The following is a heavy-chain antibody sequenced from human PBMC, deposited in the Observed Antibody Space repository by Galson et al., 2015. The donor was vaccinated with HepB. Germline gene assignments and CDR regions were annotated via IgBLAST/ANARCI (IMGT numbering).Heavy chain of an antibody. CDR1: GGSISSSSYY. CDR3: ARHAGRHIHYFDY. J-gene: IGHJ4*02. Sequence: ETLSLTCTVSGGSISSSSYYWGWIRQPPGKGLEWIGSIYYSGSTYYNPSLKSRVTISVDTSKNQFSLKLSSVTAADTAVYYCARHAGRHIHYFDYWGQGTLVTASS. D-gene: IGHD5-18*01. CDR2: IYYSGST. V-gene: IGHV4-39*01.